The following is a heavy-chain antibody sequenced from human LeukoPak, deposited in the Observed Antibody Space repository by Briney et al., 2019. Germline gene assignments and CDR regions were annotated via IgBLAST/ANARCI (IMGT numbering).Heavy chain of an antibody. CDR1: GGSISSYY. CDR3: ARAHVYSFGPPFMDV. J-gene: IGHJ6*02. D-gene: IGHD5-18*01. CDR2: IYYSGST. V-gene: IGHV4-59*01. Sequence: PSETLSLTCTVSGGSISSYYWSWIRQPPGKGLEWIGYIYYSGSTNYNPSLKSRVTISVDTSKNQFSLKLSSVTAADTAVYYCARAHVYSFGPPFMDVWGQGTTVTVSS.